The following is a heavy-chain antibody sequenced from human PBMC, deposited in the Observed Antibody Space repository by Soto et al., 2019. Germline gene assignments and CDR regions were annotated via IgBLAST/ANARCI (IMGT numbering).Heavy chain of an antibody. Sequence: QLQLQESGPGLVKPSETLSLTCAVSGGSISSRGYFWGWIRQPPGKGLEWIGSVYYNGSTYYNPSLKSRVTISVDTSKNQLSLKLSSVTAADTTVYYCAPYDFWSGYYYNWGQGTLVTVSS. CDR1: GGSISSRGYF. CDR2: VYYNGST. V-gene: IGHV4-39*01. D-gene: IGHD3-3*01. CDR3: APYDFWSGYYYN. J-gene: IGHJ4*02.